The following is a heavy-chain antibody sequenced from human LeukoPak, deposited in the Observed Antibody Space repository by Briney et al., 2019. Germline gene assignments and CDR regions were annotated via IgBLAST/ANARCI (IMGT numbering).Heavy chain of an antibody. V-gene: IGHV1-69*02. CDR1: GGTFSSYT. D-gene: IGHD1-14*01. Sequence: ASVKVSCKASGGTFSSYTISWVRQAPGQGLEWMGRIIPILGIANYAQKFQGRVTITADKSTSTAYMELSSLRSEDTAVYYCAIGGGIRKNDAFDIWGQGTMVTVSS. CDR3: AIGGGIRKNDAFDI. J-gene: IGHJ3*02. CDR2: IIPILGIA.